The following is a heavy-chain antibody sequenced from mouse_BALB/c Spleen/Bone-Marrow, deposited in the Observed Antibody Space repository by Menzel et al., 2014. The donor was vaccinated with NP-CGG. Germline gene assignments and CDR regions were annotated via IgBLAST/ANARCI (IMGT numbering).Heavy chain of an antibody. CDR3: SRGVLAYFDY. D-gene: IGHD2-14*01. CDR1: GYAFTNYN. Sequence: VQLQQSGPEQVKPGASEKVSCKASGYAFTNYNMNWVKQSHGKSLEWIGYIDPYSGGTNYNQKFRGKATLTVDKSSSTAYMHLNSLTSEDSAVYYCSRGVLAYFDYWGQGTTLTVSS. J-gene: IGHJ2*01. V-gene: IGHV1S135*01. CDR2: IDPYSGGT.